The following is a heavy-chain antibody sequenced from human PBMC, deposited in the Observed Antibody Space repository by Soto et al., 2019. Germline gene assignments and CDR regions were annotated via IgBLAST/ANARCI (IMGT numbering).Heavy chain of an antibody. V-gene: IGHV3-64*02. CDR1: GFTFSSYA. CDR3: ARSSPDSGSYSFDY. D-gene: IGHD1-26*01. CDR2: ISSNGGST. Sequence: EVQLVESGEGLVQPGGSLRLSCAASGFTFSSYAMHWVRQAPGKGLEYVSAISSNGGSTYYADSVKGRFTISRDNSKNTLYLQMGSLRAEDMAVYYCARSSPDSGSYSFDYWGQGTLVTVSS. J-gene: IGHJ4*02.